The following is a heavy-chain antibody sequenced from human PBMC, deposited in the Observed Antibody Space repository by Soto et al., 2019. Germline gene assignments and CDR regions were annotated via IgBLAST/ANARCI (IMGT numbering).Heavy chain of an antibody. Sequence: SVHLSCKSSCGSISRDAIKWGLQEPEQGLEWMGGIIPIFGTANYAQKFQGRVTISADKSISTAYLQWSSLKASDTAMYYCATLPYSSSYYYYGMDVWGQGTTVSVSS. CDR1: CGSISRDA. CDR3: ATLPYSSSYYYYGMDV. J-gene: IGHJ6*01. CDR2: IIPIFGTA. D-gene: IGHD6-6*01. V-gene: IGHV1-69*06.